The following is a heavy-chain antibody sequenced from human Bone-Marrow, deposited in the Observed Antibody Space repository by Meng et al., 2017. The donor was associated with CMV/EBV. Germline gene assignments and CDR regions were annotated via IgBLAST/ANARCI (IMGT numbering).Heavy chain of an antibody. Sequence: ASVKVSCKTSGYTFTSYDINWVRQATGQGLEWMGWMNPNSGNTGYAQKFQGRVTMTRNTSISTAYMELSSMRSEDTAVYYCARGFRYYDSSGYGYWGQGTRVTVSS. CDR2: MNPNSGNT. D-gene: IGHD3-22*01. V-gene: IGHV1-8*01. CDR1: GYTFTSYD. J-gene: IGHJ4*02. CDR3: ARGFRYYDSSGYGY.